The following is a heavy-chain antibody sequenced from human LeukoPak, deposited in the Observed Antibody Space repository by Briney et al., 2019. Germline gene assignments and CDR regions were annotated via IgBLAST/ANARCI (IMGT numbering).Heavy chain of an antibody. V-gene: IGHV4-59*08. Sequence: SETLSLTCSVSGGPFISHYWTWIPQTPGKRPEWIGYISYRGTTTYNPSLQSRVTLSVETSKKQFSLKLNSVTAADTGIYYCAGRREASNYGMDVWGQGTTVTVSS. CDR2: ISYRGTT. J-gene: IGHJ6*02. CDR3: AGRREASNYGMDV. D-gene: IGHD3-16*01. CDR1: GGPFISHY.